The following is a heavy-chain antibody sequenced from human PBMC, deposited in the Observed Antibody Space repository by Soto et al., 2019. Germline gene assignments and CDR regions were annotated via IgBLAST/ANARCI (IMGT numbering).Heavy chain of an antibody. V-gene: IGHV3-30*18. D-gene: IGHD3-3*01. CDR3: AKNWRWEQFNYGMNV. J-gene: IGHJ6*02. Sequence: QEQLVDSGGGVVQPGRSLRLSCGASGFSFKNYDMNWVRQAPGKGLEWVAAISYDGRNQYYADSVKGRFSISRDNSKITMDLQMNSLRVEDTAVYYCAKNWRWEQFNYGMNVWGQGRTVTVSS. CDR2: ISYDGRNQ. CDR1: GFSFKNYD.